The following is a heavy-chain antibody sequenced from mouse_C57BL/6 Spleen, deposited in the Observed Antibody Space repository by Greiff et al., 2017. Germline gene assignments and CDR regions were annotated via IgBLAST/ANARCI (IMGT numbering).Heavy chain of an antibody. V-gene: IGHV1-82*01. J-gene: IGHJ1*03. CDR1: GYAFSSSW. CDR2: IYPGDGDT. Sequence: VQLQQSGPELVKPGASVKISCKASGYAFSSSWMNWVKQRPGKGLEWIGRIYPGDGDTNYNGKFKGKATLTADKSSSTAYMQLSSLTSEDSAVYFCARDYYGSNYWYFDVWGTGTTVTVSS. CDR3: ARDYYGSNYWYFDV. D-gene: IGHD1-1*01.